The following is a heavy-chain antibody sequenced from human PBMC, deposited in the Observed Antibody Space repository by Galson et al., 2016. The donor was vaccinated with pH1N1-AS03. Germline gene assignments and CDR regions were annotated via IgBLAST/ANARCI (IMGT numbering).Heavy chain of an antibody. Sequence: QSGAEVKKPGESLKISCKGSEYSSPNYWIAWVRQMPGKGLEWVGLIYPGDSDTRYSPSFQGQVTFSADKFIDTAYLQWSSLQASDTALYYCARVRDATSWKYFFDYWGQGTLVTVSS. J-gene: IGHJ4*02. CDR3: ARVRDATSWKYFFDY. D-gene: IGHD1-1*01. V-gene: IGHV5-51*01. CDR2: IYPGDSDT. CDR1: EYSSPNYW.